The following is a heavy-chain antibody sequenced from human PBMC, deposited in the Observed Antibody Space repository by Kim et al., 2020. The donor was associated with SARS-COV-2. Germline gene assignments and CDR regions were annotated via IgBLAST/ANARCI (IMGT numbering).Heavy chain of an antibody. CDR3: ATSDFWSGYYTNYYYYGMDV. CDR2: FDPEDGET. D-gene: IGHD3-3*01. J-gene: IGHJ6*02. V-gene: IGHV1-24*01. CDR1: GYTLTELS. Sequence: ASVKVSCKVSGYTLTELSMHWVRQAPGKGLEWMGGFDPEDGETIYAQKFQGRVTMTEDTSTDTAYMELSSLRSEDTAVYYCATSDFWSGYYTNYYYYGMDVWGQGTTVTVSS.